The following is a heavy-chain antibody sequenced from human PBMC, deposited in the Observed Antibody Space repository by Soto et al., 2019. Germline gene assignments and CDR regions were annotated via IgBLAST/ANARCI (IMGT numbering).Heavy chain of an antibody. CDR2: ITGSGGAT. Sequence: EVQLLESGGGLVQPGGSLRLSCEVSTVTFRIYVMTWVRQAPGKGLEWVSAITGSGGATYYADSVKGRFTVSRDNFKKTLYLQMNNLSVNDTAVYFCASGAPRTPSNYYGLDLWGHGTTVTVS. CDR3: ASGAPRTPSNYYGLDL. D-gene: IGHD6-6*01. V-gene: IGHV3-23*01. J-gene: IGHJ6*02. CDR1: TVTFRIYV.